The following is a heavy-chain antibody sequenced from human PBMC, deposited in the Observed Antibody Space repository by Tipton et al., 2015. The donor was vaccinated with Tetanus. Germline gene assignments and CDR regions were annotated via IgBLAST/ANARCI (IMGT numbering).Heavy chain of an antibody. J-gene: IGHJ3*02. CDR2: IYTSGST. CDR3: ASHYGSGSDDAFGI. D-gene: IGHD3-10*01. CDR1: GGSISSYY. Sequence: TLSLTCTVSGGSISSYYWSWIRQPAGKGLEWIGRIYTSGSTNYNPSLKSRVTMSVDTSKNQFSLKLSSVTAADTAVYYCASHYGSGSDDAFGIWGQGTMVTVSS. V-gene: IGHV4-4*07.